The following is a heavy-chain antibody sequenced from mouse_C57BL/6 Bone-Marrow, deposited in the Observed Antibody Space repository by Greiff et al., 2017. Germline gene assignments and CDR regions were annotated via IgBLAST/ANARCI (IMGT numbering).Heavy chain of an antibody. CDR2: ISSGGSTI. V-gene: IGHV5-17*01. J-gene: IGHJ2*01. Sequence: EVQLQESGGGLVKPGGSLKLSCAASGFTFSDYGMHWVRQAPEKGLEWVAYISSGGSTIYYADTVKGRFTISSDNAKNTLFLQMTSLRSEDTAMYYCARLGDYYYGSVYFDYWGQGTTLTVSS. CDR1: GFTFSDYG. D-gene: IGHD1-1*01. CDR3: ARLGDYYYGSVYFDY.